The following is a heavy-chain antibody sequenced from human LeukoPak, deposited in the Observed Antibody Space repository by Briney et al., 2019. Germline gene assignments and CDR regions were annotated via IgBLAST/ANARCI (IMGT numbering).Heavy chain of an antibody. J-gene: IGHJ6*02. Sequence: ASVKVSCKASGYTFTGYYMHWVRQAPGQGLEWMGWISTYNDKTNYAQRLQGRVTMTTDTSTSTAYMELRSLRSDDTAVYYCARMYCSRGSCYPLFYYYALDVWGQGTTVTVSS. D-gene: IGHD2-15*01. CDR1: GYTFTGYY. V-gene: IGHV1-18*04. CDR3: ARMYCSRGSCYPLFYYYALDV. CDR2: ISTYNDKT.